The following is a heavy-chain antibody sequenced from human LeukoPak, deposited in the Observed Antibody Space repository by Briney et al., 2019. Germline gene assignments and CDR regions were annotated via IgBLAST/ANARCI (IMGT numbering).Heavy chain of an antibody. D-gene: IGHD3-3*01. CDR2: INSEGSST. V-gene: IGHV3-74*01. J-gene: IGHJ6*03. Sequence: GGSLRLSCAASGFTFSSYWMHWVRQAPGKGLVWVSRINSEGSSTSYADSVKGRFTISRDNAKNTLYLQMNSLRAEDTAVYYCAATIRDFWSDYYMDVWGKGTTVTVSS. CDR3: AATIRDFWSDYYMDV. CDR1: GFTFSSYW.